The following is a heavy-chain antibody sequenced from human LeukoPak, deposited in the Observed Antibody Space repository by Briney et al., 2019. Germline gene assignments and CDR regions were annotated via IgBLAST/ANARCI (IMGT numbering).Heavy chain of an antibody. CDR3: AKDILAFRGWDDY. V-gene: IGHV3-43*02. CDR2: ISGDGGST. CDR1: GFTVSSNY. J-gene: IGHJ4*02. Sequence: GGSLRLSCAASGFTVSSNYMSWVRQAPGKGLEWVSLISGDGGSTYYADSVKGRFTISRDNSKNSLYLQMNSLRTEDTALYYCAKDILAFRGWDDYWGQGTLVTVSS. D-gene: IGHD6-19*01.